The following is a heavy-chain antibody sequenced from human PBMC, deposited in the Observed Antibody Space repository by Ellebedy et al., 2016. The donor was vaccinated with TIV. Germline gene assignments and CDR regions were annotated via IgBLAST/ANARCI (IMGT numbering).Heavy chain of an antibody. V-gene: IGHV3-48*02. CDR3: ARGGYCSSTSCHPFFDY. CDR2: ISSSSSTI. D-gene: IGHD2-2*01. Sequence: GGSLRLXCAASGFTFSSYSMNWVRQAPGKGLEWVSYISSSSSTIYYADSVKGRFTISRDNAKNSLYLQMNSLRDEDTAVYYCARGGYCSSTSCHPFFDYWGQGTLVTVSS. J-gene: IGHJ4*02. CDR1: GFTFSSYS.